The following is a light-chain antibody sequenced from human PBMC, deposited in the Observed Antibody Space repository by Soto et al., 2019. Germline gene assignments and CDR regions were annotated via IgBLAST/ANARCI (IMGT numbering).Light chain of an antibody. CDR3: QQYNNWWT. Sequence: EIVMTQSPATLSVSPGDRATLSCRASQSVSSDLAWYQRKPGQAPRLLIYDASSRATGIPARFSGSGSGTEFTLTISSLQSEDFAVYYCQQYNNWWTFGQGTKVEI. CDR2: DAS. V-gene: IGKV3-15*01. J-gene: IGKJ1*01. CDR1: QSVSSD.